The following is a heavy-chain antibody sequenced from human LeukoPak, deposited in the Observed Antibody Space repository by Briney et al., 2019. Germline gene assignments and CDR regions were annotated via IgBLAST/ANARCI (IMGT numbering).Heavy chain of an antibody. CDR1: GFTFDDYA. V-gene: IGHV3-9*01. J-gene: IGHJ4*02. CDR2: ISWNSGSI. CDR3: AKDDGAARLRGSGLRGSVQFDY. Sequence: PGGSLRLSCAASGFTFDDYAMHWVRQAPGKGLEWVSGISWNSGSIGYADSVKGRFTISRDNAKNSLYLQMNSLRAEDTALYYCAKDDGAARLRGSGLRGSVQFDYWGQGTLVTVSS. D-gene: IGHD6-6*01.